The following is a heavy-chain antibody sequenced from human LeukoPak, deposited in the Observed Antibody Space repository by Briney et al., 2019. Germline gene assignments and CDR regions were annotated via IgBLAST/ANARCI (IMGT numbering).Heavy chain of an antibody. J-gene: IGHJ4*02. D-gene: IGHD2-15*01. Sequence: GGSLRLSCAASGFTFSRYSMNWVRQAPGKGLEWVSYISSSSSTVYYADSLKGRFTISRDNAKNSLYLQMNSLRDEDTAVYYCAKTSVGGGRIIGSGYFDNWGQGTLVTVSS. CDR1: GFTFSRYS. CDR2: ISSSSSTV. CDR3: AKTSVGGGRIIGSGYFDN. V-gene: IGHV3-48*02.